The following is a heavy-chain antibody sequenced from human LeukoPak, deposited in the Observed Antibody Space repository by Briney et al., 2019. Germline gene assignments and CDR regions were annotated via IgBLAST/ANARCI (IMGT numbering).Heavy chain of an antibody. Sequence: SETLSLTCTVSGGSISSGSYYWSWIRQPAGKGLEWIGRIYTSGSTNYNPSLKSRVTISVDTSKNQFSLKLSSVTAADTAVYYCAGYYGDRRDYFDYWGQGTLVTVSS. CDR1: GGSISSGSYY. J-gene: IGHJ4*02. CDR2: IYTSGST. D-gene: IGHD4-17*01. V-gene: IGHV4-61*02. CDR3: AGYYGDRRDYFDY.